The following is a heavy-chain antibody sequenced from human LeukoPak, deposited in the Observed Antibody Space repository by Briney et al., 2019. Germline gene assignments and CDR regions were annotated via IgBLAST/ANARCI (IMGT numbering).Heavy chain of an antibody. CDR1: GGTFSSYA. D-gene: IGHD3-10*01. V-gene: IGHV1-69*13. Sequence: SVKVSCKASGGTFSSYAISWVRQAPGQGLEWMGGIIPIFGTANYAQKFQGRVTITADESTSTAYMELSSLRSEDKAVYYCARGPFGSGSFLDYWGQGTLVTVSS. CDR2: IIPIFGTA. CDR3: ARGPFGSGSFLDY. J-gene: IGHJ4*02.